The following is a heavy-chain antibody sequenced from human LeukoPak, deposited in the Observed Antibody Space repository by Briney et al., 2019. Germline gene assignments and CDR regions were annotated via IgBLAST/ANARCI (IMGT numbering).Heavy chain of an antibody. V-gene: IGHV4-59*12. CDR2: IYYSGST. CDR3: ARDPGYQLPGSYFDY. D-gene: IGHD2-2*01. CDR1: GGSISSYY. Sequence: SETLSLTCTASGGSISSYYWSWIRQPPGKGLEWIGYIYYSGSTNYNPSLKSRVTISVDTSKNQFSLKLSSVTAADTAVYYCARDPGYQLPGSYFDYWGQGTLVTVSS. J-gene: IGHJ4*02.